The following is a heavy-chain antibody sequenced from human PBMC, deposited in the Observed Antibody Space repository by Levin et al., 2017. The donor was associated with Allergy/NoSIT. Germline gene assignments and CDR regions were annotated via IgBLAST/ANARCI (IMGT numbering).Heavy chain of an antibody. CDR2: ISDDGSKI. CDR3: ARRRDGCSGPRCSTLDY. D-gene: IGHD5-12*01. V-gene: IGHV3-30*03. CDR1: GFTFSSYA. Sequence: GGSLRLSCGASGFTFSSYAMHWVRQAPGKGLEWVAVISDDGSKIYYADSVKGRFTISRDSSKNTLSLQMNNLSVGDTAVYYCARRRDGCSGPRCSTLDYWGQGTLVTVSS. J-gene: IGHJ4*02.